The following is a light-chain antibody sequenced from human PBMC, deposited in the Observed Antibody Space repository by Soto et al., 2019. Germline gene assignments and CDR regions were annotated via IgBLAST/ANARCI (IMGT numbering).Light chain of an antibody. CDR1: QSINNY. CDR3: QQRAGWPYT. V-gene: IGKV3-11*01. J-gene: IGKJ2*01. Sequence: DIVLTQSPGTLSLSPGERVTLSCRASQSINNYLAWYQQKPGQAPRLLIYDASNRATGIPSRFSGRGSGTDLTLRISGLEPEDFATYYCQQRAGWPYTFGQGTRLEIK. CDR2: DAS.